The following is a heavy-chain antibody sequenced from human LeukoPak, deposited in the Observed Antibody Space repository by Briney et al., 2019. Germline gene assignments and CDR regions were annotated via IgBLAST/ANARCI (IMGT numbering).Heavy chain of an antibody. D-gene: IGHD6-19*01. J-gene: IGHJ4*02. V-gene: IGHV3-23*01. CDR3: AKDRSGWTHDYFDY. Sequence: PGGSLRLSCAASGFTFSSYVMSWVRQAPGKGLEWVSGMSGSGGSTYYADSVKGRFTISRDNSKNTLYLQMNSLRAEDTAVYYCAKDRSGWTHDYFDYWGQGTLVTVSS. CDR2: MSGSGGST. CDR1: GFTFSSYV.